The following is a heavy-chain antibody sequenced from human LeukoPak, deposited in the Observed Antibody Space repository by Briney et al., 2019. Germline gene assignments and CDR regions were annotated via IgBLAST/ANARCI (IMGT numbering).Heavy chain of an antibody. CDR2: INPNSGGT. D-gene: IGHD3-22*01. V-gene: IGHV1-2*02. CDR1: GYTFTGYY. CDR3: ARGETMDYYDSSGYYFFDY. Sequence: GASVKVSCKASGYTFTGYYMHWVRQAPGQGLEWMGWINPNSGGTNYAQKFQGRVTMTRDTSISTAYMELSRLRSDDTAVHYCARGETMDYYDSSGYYFFDYWGQGTLVTVSS. J-gene: IGHJ4*02.